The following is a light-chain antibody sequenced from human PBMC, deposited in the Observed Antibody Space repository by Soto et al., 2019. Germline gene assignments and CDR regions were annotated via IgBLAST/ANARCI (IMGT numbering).Light chain of an antibody. CDR2: GAS. CDR1: QSVSSSY. J-gene: IGKJ3*01. Sequence: EIVLTQSPGTLSLSPGERATLSCRASQSVSSSYLAWYQHKPGQAPRLLIYGASTRATGIPDRFSGSGSGTDFTLTISRPEPEDFAVYYCQQFGSPFTFGPGTKVDLK. V-gene: IGKV3-20*01. CDR3: QQFGSPFT.